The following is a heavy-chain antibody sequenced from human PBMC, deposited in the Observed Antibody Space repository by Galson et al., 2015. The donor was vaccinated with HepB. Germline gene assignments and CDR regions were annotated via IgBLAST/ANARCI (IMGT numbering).Heavy chain of an antibody. Sequence: CKASGYTFTSYAMHWVRQAPGQRLEWMEWINAGNGNTKYSQKFQGRVTITRDTSASTAYMELSSLRSEDTAVYYCARSAAAGHYYYYGMDVWGQGTTVTVSS. CDR1: GYTFTSYA. V-gene: IGHV1-3*01. J-gene: IGHJ6*02. D-gene: IGHD6-13*01. CDR2: INAGNGNT. CDR3: ARSAAAGHYYYYGMDV.